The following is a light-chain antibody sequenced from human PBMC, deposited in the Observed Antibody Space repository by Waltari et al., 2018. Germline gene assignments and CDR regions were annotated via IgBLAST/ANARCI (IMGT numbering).Light chain of an antibody. J-gene: IGLJ1*01. V-gene: IGLV2-14*01. CDR3: SSYTSSSTQV. CDR1: SSDVGGYNY. CDR2: EVS. Sequence: QSALTQPASVSGSPGQSITISCTGTSSDVGGYNYVSWYQQHPGTAPKLMIYEVSNRPAGVSNRFSGSKSGNTASLTSSGLQVEDEADYYCSSYTSSSTQVFGTGTKVTVL.